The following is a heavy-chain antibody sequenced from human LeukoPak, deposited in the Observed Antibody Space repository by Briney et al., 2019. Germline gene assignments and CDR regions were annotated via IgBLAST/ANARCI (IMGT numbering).Heavy chain of an antibody. CDR2: ISSDGSWT. CDR3: ALMDV. V-gene: IGHV3-74*01. CDR1: GFTFSSYP. Sequence: GGSLRLSCAASGFTFSSYPMNWVRQAPGKGLEWVSRISSDGSWTSYADSVKGRFTISRDNAKNTLYLQMNSLRAEDTAVYYCALMDVWGKGTTVTVSS. J-gene: IGHJ6*03.